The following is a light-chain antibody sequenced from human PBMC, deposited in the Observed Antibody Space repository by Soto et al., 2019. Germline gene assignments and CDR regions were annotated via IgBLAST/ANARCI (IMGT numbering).Light chain of an antibody. CDR1: QSITTW. Sequence: DIEMTQSPSTLSASVGDRVTITCRASQSITTWLAWYQQKPGKAPKLLIYKAANVQTGVPSRFSGSGSGTEFSLTFSSLQPEDFAVYYCQQYNGYPYTFGQGTNLEIK. V-gene: IGKV1-5*03. CDR2: KAA. CDR3: QQYNGYPYT. J-gene: IGKJ2*01.